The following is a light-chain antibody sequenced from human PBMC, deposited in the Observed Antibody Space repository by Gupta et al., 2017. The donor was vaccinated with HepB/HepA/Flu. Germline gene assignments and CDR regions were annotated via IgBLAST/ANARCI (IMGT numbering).Light chain of an antibody. V-gene: IGKV3-11*01. J-gene: IGKJ4*01. CDR2: DAS. Sequence: EIVLTQSPATLSLSPGERATLSCRASQSVGSDFAWYQQKPGQAPRLLIYDASNRATGIPARFSGSGSGTDFTLTISSLEPEDFAVYYCQQRRNWPLTFGGGTKVEIK. CDR1: QSVGSD. CDR3: QQRRNWPLT.